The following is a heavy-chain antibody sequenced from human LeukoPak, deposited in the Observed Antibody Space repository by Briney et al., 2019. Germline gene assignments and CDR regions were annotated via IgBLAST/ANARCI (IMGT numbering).Heavy chain of an antibody. CDR2: INHSGST. CDR1: GGSFSGYY. V-gene: IGHV4-34*01. CDR3: ARHVPYYDFWSGYYGPFDY. J-gene: IGHJ4*02. D-gene: IGHD3-3*01. Sequence: PSETLSLTCAVYGGSFSGYYWSWIRQPPGKGLEWIGEINHSGSTNYNPSLKSRVTISVDTSKNQFSLKLSSVTAADTAVYYCARHVPYYDFWSGYYGPFDYWGQGTLVTVSS.